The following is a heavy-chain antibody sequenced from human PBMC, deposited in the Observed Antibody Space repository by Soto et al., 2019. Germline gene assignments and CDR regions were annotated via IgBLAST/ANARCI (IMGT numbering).Heavy chain of an antibody. J-gene: IGHJ4*02. Sequence: GASVKVSCKASGYTFTSYGISWVRQAPGQGLEWMGWISAYNGNTNYAQKLQGRVTMTTDTSTSTAYMELRSLRSDDTTVYYCARDPPMVTGYYFDYWGQGTLVTVSS. CDR1: GYTFTSYG. CDR3: ARDPPMVTGYYFDY. CDR2: ISAYNGNT. D-gene: IGHD5-18*01. V-gene: IGHV1-18*01.